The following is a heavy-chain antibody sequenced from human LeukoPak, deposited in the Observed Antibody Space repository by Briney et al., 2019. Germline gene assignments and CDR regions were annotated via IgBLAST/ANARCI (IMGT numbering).Heavy chain of an antibody. CDR2: IWYDGSNK. CDR1: GLTFSSYG. V-gene: IGHV3-33*01. Sequence: PGGSLRLSCAASGLTFSSYGMHWVRQAPGKGLEWVAVIWYDGSNKYYADSVKGRFTISRDNSKNTLYLQMNSLRAEDTAVYYCARSWGYSSGWPPPDYWGQGTLVTVSS. J-gene: IGHJ4*02. D-gene: IGHD6-19*01. CDR3: ARSWGYSSGWPPPDY.